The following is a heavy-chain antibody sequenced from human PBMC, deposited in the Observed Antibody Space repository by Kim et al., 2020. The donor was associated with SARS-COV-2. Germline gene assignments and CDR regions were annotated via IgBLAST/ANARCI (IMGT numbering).Heavy chain of an antibody. J-gene: IGHJ5*02. CDR2: LSAYNGNT. Sequence: GRQDPGQALEWTGWLSAYNGNTNYAQKLQGRVTMTTDTSTSTGYMELKSLGSDDTAVYYCARMGLSTVRNWFDPWGQGTLVTVSS. D-gene: IGHD4-17*01. CDR3: ARMGLSTVRNWFDP. V-gene: IGHV1-18*01.